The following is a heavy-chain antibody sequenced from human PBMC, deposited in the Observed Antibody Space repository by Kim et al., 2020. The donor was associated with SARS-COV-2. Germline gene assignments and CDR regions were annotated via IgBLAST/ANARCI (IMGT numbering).Heavy chain of an antibody. V-gene: IGHV3-74*01. CDR2: ISTNGSST. D-gene: IGHD2-15*01. CDR1: GFTVSTYW. Sequence: GGSLRLSCAASGFTVSTYWMHWVRHAPGKGLVWVSRISTNGSSTYYADSVKGRFTISRDNATNTLFLQMNSLRAEDTGVYYCARGRGLHGWLDPWDQGSL. CDR3: ARGRGLHGWLDP. J-gene: IGHJ5*02.